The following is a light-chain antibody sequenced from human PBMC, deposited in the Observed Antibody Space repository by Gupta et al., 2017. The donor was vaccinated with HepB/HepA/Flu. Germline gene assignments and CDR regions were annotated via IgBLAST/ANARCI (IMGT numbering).Light chain of an antibody. J-gene: IGKJ3*01. CDR2: DAS. Sequence: DNVLPQSPATLSSSPGERATLSCRASQSVSSYLAWYQQKPGQAPRLLIYDASSRDTGIPARFSGSGSGTDFTLTISSLEPEDFAVYYCQQRSNWLFTFGPGTKVDIK. CDR1: QSVSSY. CDR3: QQRSNWLFT. V-gene: IGKV3-11*01.